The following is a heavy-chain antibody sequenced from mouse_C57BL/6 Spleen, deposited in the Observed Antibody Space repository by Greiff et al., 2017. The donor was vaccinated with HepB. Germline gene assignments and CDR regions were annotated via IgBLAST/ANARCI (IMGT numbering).Heavy chain of an antibody. CDR3: ARGLLRPHWYFDV. CDR1: GYSITSGYY. J-gene: IGHJ1*03. D-gene: IGHD2-3*01. V-gene: IGHV3-6*01. CDR2: ISYDGSN. Sequence: VQLKESGPGLVKPSQSLSLTCSVTGYSITSGYYWNWIRQFPGNKLEWMGYISYDGSNNYNPSLKNRISITRDTSKNQFFLKLNSVTTEDTATYYCARGLLRPHWYFDVWGTGTTVTVSS.